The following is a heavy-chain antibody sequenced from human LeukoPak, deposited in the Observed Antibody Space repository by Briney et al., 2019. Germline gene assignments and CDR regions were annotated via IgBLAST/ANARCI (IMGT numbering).Heavy chain of an antibody. CDR3: ARDAY. V-gene: IGHV4-59*11. CDR1: GVSIGSHY. CDR2: VYNSGTT. Sequence: SETLSLTCTVSGVSIGSHYWSWIRQSPGKGLEWIGCVYNSGTTVYNPSPTGRVTISVDTSKNQYSLNLRSVTAADAAGYYCARDAYWGQGILVTVSS. J-gene: IGHJ4*02.